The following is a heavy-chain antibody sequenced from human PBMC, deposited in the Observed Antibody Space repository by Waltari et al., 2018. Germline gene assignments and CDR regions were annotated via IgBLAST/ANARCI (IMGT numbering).Heavy chain of an antibody. CDR2: ISADGTRT. CDR3: AKGTWGSAFDI. Sequence: EVQLLGSGGDLVQPGGSLRLSCAASGFTFTSYGRSWVRQAPGKGPEWVSSISADGTRTYYGDSMKGRFTISRDNSENTLYLQMNSLRAEDTALYYCAKGTWGSAFDIWGQGTMVTVSS. D-gene: IGHD7-27*01. V-gene: IGHV3-23*01. J-gene: IGHJ3*02. CDR1: GFTFTSYG.